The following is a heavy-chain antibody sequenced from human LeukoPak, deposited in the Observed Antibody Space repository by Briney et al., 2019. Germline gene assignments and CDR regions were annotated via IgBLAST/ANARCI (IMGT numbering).Heavy chain of an antibody. CDR1: GFIFRNYW. V-gene: IGHV3-7*01. J-gene: IGHJ4*02. Sequence: GGSLRLSCAAAGFIFRNYWMGWVRQAPGKGLEWVANINEDGSEKYYVDSVKGRFIISRDNAKNLLYLQMNILRAEDTAVFYCLSGSGHCGQGALVTVSS. D-gene: IGHD3-10*01. CDR3: LSGSGH. CDR2: INEDGSEK.